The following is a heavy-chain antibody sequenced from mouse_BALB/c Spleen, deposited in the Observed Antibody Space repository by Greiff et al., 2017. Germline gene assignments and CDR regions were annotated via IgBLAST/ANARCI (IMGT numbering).Heavy chain of an antibody. V-gene: IGHV1S22*01. Sequence: LQQPGSELVRPGASVKLSCKASGYTFTSYWMHWVKQRHGQGLEWIGNIYPGSGSTNYDEKFKSKGTLTVDTSSSTAYMHLSSLTSEDSAVYYCTRGYGNFHFDYWGQSTTLTVSS. CDR3: TRGYGNFHFDY. D-gene: IGHD2-10*02. CDR1: GYTFTSYW. J-gene: IGHJ2*01. CDR2: IYPGSGST.